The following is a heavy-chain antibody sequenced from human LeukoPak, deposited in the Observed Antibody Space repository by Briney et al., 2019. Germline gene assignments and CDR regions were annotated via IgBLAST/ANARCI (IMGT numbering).Heavy chain of an antibody. J-gene: IGHJ4*02. Sequence: PSETLSLTCAVYGGSFSGYYRSWIRQPPGKGLEWIGEINHSGSTNYNPSLKSRVTISVDTSKNQFSLKLSSVTAADTAVYYCARGPPQWDVVVTANPAPGEGWFDYWGQGTLVTVSS. V-gene: IGHV4-34*01. D-gene: IGHD2-21*02. CDR1: GGSFSGYY. CDR2: INHSGST. CDR3: ARGPPQWDVVVTANPAPGEGWFDY.